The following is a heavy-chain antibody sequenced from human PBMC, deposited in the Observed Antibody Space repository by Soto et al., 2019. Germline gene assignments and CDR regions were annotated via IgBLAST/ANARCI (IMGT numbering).Heavy chain of an antibody. CDR2: INPHSGDT. D-gene: IGHD2-2*01. V-gene: IGHV1-2*02. CDR3: ARQGTYSMHPRDSYGMDV. J-gene: IGHJ6*02. Sequence: ASVKVSCKSSGYTFIYYYLHWVRQAPGQGLEWVGWINPHSGDTYYAEKFQGRVTMTRDTSITTVFMDLSKLTSDDTALYFCARQGTYSMHPRDSYGMDVWGQGTSVTVSS. CDR1: GYTFIYYY.